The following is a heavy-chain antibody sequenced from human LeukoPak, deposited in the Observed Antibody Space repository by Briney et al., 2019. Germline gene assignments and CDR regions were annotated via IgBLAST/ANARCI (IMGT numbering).Heavy chain of an antibody. J-gene: IGHJ4*02. Sequence: ASVEVSCKASGHTFTGYYIHWVRQAPGQGLEWMGWINPNNGGTKYTQKFLGRVTMTGDTSINTAYMEVTSLRSDDTAVYYCTRRLGGSSEGYDYWGQGTLVTVPS. CDR1: GHTFTGYY. D-gene: IGHD1-26*01. CDR2: INPNNGGT. CDR3: TRRLGGSSEGYDY. V-gene: IGHV1-2*02.